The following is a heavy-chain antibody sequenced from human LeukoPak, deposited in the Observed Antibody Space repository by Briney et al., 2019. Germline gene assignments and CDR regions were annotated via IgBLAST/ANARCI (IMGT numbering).Heavy chain of an antibody. V-gene: IGHV4-30-2*01. D-gene: IGHD3-10*01. Sequence: SQTLSPTCAVSGGSISSGGYSWSWIRQPPGKGLEWIGYIYHSGSTYYNPSLKSRVTISVDRSKNQFSLKLSSVTAADTAVYCCARLGWFGEIGYWGQGTLVTVSS. CDR2: IYHSGST. J-gene: IGHJ4*02. CDR1: GGSISSGGYS. CDR3: ARLGWFGEIGY.